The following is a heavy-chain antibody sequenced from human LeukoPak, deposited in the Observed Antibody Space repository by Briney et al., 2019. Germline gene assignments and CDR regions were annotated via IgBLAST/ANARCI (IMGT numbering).Heavy chain of an antibody. CDR3: ARDSSSSWYNWFDP. CDR2: IYHSGST. V-gene: IGHV4-30-2*01. D-gene: IGHD6-13*01. J-gene: IGHJ5*02. Sequence: PSKTLSLTCAISGGSISSGGYSWSWIRQPPGKGLEWTGYIYHSGSTYYNPSLKSRVTISVDRSKNQFSLKLSSVTAADTAVYYCARDSSSSWYNWFDPWGQGTLVTVSS. CDR1: GGSISSGGYS.